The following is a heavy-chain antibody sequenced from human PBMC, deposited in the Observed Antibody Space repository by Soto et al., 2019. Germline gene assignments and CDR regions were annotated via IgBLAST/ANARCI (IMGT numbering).Heavy chain of an antibody. CDR2: IYYSGST. D-gene: IGHD2-15*01. J-gene: IGHJ4*02. V-gene: IGHV4-31*03. CDR1: GGSISSGGYY. Sequence: QVQLQESGPGLVKPSQTLSLTCTVSGGSISSGGYYWSWIRQHPGKGLEWIGYIYYSGSTYYNPSLKSRVTISVDTSKNQCSLKLSSVTAADTAVYYCARDGDCSGGSCYSLYSFDYWGQGTMVTVSS. CDR3: ARDGDCSGGSCYSLYSFDY.